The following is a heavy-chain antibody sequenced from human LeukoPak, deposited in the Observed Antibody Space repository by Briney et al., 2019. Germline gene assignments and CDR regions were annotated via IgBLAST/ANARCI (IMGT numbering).Heavy chain of an antibody. D-gene: IGHD6-13*01. CDR3: ARKRVGSRYNWFDP. CDR1: GYTFTSYD. J-gene: IGHJ5*02. CDR2: MNPNSGNT. Sequence: ASVKVSCKASGYTFTSYDINWVRQATGQGLEWMGWMNPNSGNTGYAQKLQGRVTMTTDTSTSTAYMELRSLRSDDTAVYYCARKRVGSRYNWFDPWGQGTLVTVSS. V-gene: IGHV1-8*01.